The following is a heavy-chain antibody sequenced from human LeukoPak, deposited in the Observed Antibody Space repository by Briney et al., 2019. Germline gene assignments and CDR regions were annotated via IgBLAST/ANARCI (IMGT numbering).Heavy chain of an antibody. CDR2: INHSGST. J-gene: IGHJ4*02. Sequence: SETLSLTCTVSGVSVSSNGYYWGWIRQPPGKGLEWIGEINHSGSTNYNPSLKRRITISVDTSKNQFSLKLSSVTAADTAVYYCARGLAVTTRPTLGLFDYWGQGTLVTVSS. CDR1: GVSVSSNGYY. CDR3: ARGLAVTTRPTLGLFDY. D-gene: IGHD4-17*01. V-gene: IGHV4-39*07.